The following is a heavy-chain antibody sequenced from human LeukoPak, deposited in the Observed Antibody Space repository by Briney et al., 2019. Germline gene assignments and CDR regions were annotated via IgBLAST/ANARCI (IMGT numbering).Heavy chain of an antibody. CDR1: GFTFSSYS. Sequence: GGSLRLSSAASGFTFSSYSMNWVRQAPGKGLEWVSSISSSSSYIYYADSVKGRFTISRDNAKNSLYLQMNSLRAEDTAVYYCARFISIDAFDIWGQGTMVTVSS. J-gene: IGHJ3*02. D-gene: IGHD3-10*01. CDR3: ARFISIDAFDI. CDR2: ISSSSSYI. V-gene: IGHV3-21*01.